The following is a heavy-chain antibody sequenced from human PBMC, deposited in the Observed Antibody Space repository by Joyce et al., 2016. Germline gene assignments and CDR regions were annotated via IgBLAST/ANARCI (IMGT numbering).Heavy chain of an antibody. CDR3: ARPRYCSGGSCLNWFDP. CDR1: GYNFTSYW. Sequence: EVQLVQSGAEVKKPGESLRISCKGSGYNFTSYWINWVRQMPGQGLEWMGRIDPSDSYTNYSPSFQGHGNISADKSISTAYLQWSSLKAADTAMYYCARPRYCSGGSCLNWFDPWGQGTLVTVSS. CDR2: IDPSDSYT. D-gene: IGHD2-15*01. V-gene: IGHV5-10-1*01. J-gene: IGHJ5*02.